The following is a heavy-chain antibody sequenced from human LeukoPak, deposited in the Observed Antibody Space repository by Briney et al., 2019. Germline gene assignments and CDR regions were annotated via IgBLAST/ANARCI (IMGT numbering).Heavy chain of an antibody. Sequence: SETLSLTCTVSGASISTYYWSWIRQPPGKGLELIAYIYYSGTTYYNPSLKSRVTISVDTSKNQLSLNLSSVTAADTAVYYCARRTVTGWFDPWGQGTLVTVSP. V-gene: IGHV4-59*01. D-gene: IGHD4-17*01. J-gene: IGHJ5*02. CDR3: ARRTVTGWFDP. CDR1: GASISTYY. CDR2: IYYSGTT.